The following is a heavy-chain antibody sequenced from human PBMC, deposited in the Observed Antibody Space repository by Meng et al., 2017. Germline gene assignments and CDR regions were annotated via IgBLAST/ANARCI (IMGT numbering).Heavy chain of an antibody. D-gene: IGHD6-6*01. CDR3: ARLESIAARQRAVYYFDY. Sequence: GQRQVAGPGSVKPAGTLSLTCAVAGGSSSSSNWWSWVRQPPGKGLEWIGEIYHSGSTNYNPSLKSRVTISVDKSKNQFSLKLSSVTAADTAVYYCARLESIAARQRAVYYFDYWGQGTLVTVSS. CDR1: GGSSSSSNW. V-gene: IGHV4-4*02. CDR2: IYHSGST. J-gene: IGHJ4*02.